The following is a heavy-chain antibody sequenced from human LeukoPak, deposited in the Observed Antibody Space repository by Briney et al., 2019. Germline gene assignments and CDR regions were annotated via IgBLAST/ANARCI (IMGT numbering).Heavy chain of an antibody. CDR2: IYYSGST. CDR3: ARRRGNYDSSGLGSDAFDI. CDR1: GGSISSYY. D-gene: IGHD3-22*01. Sequence: SETLSLTCTVSGGSISSYYWSWIRQPPGKGLEWIGYIYYSGSTNYNPSLKSRVTISVDTSKNQFPQKLSSVTAADTAVYYCARRRGNYDSSGLGSDAFDIWGQGTMVTASS. V-gene: IGHV4-59*01. J-gene: IGHJ3*02.